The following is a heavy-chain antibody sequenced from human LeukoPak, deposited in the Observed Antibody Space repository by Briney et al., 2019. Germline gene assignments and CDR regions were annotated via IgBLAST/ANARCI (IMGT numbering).Heavy chain of an antibody. J-gene: IGHJ5*02. CDR1: GGSISSSSYY. V-gene: IGHV4-39*01. D-gene: IGHD2-2*01. CDR2: IYYSGST. CDR3: SVVPAAIVVNWFDP. Sequence: SETLSLTCTVSGGSISSSSYYWGWIRQPPGKGLEWIGSIYYSGSTYYNPSLKSRVTISVDTSKNQFSLKLSSVTAADTAVYYCSVVPAAIVVNWFDPRGQGTLVTVSS.